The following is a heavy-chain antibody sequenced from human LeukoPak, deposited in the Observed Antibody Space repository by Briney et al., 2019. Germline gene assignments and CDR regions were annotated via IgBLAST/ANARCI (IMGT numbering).Heavy chain of an antibody. D-gene: IGHD6-19*01. J-gene: IGHJ4*02. CDR3: AKKREIAVAADLDY. CDR2: ISGSGGST. Sequence: GGSLRLSCAASGFTFSSYAMSWVRQAPGKGLEWVSAISGSGGSTYYADSVKGRFTISRDNSKNTLYLQMSSLRAEDTAVYYCAKKREIAVAADLDYWGQGTLVTVSS. V-gene: IGHV3-23*01. CDR1: GFTFSSYA.